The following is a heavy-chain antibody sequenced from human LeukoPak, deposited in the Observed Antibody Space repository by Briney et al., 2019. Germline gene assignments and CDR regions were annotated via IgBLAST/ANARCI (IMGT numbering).Heavy chain of an antibody. V-gene: IGHV4-4*07. CDR2: IYTSGST. D-gene: IGHD6-13*01. CDR3: ARYNGAAAGAYYYYMDV. Sequence: SETLSLTCTVSGGSTSSYYWSWIRQPAGKGLEWIGRIYTSGSTNYNPSLKSRVTMSVDTSKNQFSLKLSSVTAADTAVYYCARYNGAAAGAYYYYMDVWGKGTTVTVSS. CDR1: GGSTSSYY. J-gene: IGHJ6*03.